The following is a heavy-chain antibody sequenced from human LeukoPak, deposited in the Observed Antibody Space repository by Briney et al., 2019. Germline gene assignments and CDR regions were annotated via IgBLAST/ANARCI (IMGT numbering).Heavy chain of an antibody. D-gene: IGHD6-19*01. CDR2: ISGGST. J-gene: IGHJ4*02. CDR1: GFTVSSNE. CDR3: ARGVRIAVAGNIDY. V-gene: IGHV3-38-3*01. Sequence: PGGSLRLSCAASGFTVSSNEMSWVRQAPGKGLEWVSSISGGSTYYADSRKGRSTISRDNSKNTLYMQMNSLRAEDTAVYYCARGVRIAVAGNIDYWGQGTLVTVSS.